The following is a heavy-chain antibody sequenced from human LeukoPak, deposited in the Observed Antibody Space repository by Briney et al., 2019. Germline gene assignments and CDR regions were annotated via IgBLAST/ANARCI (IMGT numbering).Heavy chain of an antibody. J-gene: IGHJ4*02. V-gene: IGHV3-11*04. D-gene: IGHD3-22*01. CDR1: GFTFSDYY. CDR2: ISSSDSTI. CDR3: ARGWYYYDSSGYYCFDY. Sequence: SGGSLRLSCAASGFTFSDYYMSWIRQAPGKGLEWVSYISSSDSTIYYADSVKGRFTISRDNAKNSLYLQMNSLRAEDTAMYYCARGWYYYDSSGYYCFDYWGQGTLVTVSS.